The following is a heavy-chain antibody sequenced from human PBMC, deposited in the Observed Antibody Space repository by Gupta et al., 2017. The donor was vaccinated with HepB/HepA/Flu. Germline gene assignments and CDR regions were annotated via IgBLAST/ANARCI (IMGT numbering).Heavy chain of an antibody. D-gene: IGHD3-10*01. V-gene: IGHV1-2*02. J-gene: IGHJ6*03. CDR1: GYTFTGYY. Sequence: QVQLVQSGAEVKNPGASMKVSCKASGYTFTGYYMYWVRQAPGQGLECMGWINPNSGGTNYAQKFQGRVTMTRDTSISTAYMELSRLRSDDTAVYYCARGGLSGNYDYYYHMDVWGKGTTVTVSS. CDR3: ARGGLSGNYDYYYHMDV. CDR2: INPNSGGT.